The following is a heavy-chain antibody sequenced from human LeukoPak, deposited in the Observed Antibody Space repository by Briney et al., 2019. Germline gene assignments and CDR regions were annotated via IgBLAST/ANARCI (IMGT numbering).Heavy chain of an antibody. J-gene: IGHJ6*02. Sequence: ASVKVSCKVSGYTLTELSMHWVRQAPGKGLEWMGGFDPEDGETIYAQKFQGRVTMTEDTSTDTAYMELSSLRSEDTAVYYCAIDPSWSVQLEPNYYYGMDVWGQGTTVTVSS. CDR3: AIDPSWSVQLEPNYYYGMDV. CDR2: FDPEDGET. D-gene: IGHD1-1*01. CDR1: GYTLTELS. V-gene: IGHV1-24*01.